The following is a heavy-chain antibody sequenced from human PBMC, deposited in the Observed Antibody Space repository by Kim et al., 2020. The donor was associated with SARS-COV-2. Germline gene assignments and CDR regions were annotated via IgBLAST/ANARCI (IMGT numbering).Heavy chain of an antibody. D-gene: IGHD3-22*01. V-gene: IGHV3-66*01. CDR1: GFTVSSNY. CDR2: IYSGGST. Sequence: GGSLRLSCAASGFTVSSNYMSWVRQAPGKGLEWVSVIYSGGSTYYADSVKGRFTISRDNSKNTLYLQMNSLRAEDTAVYYCARDFRVVILFDYYYYGMDGWGQGTTVTVSS. CDR3: ARDFRVVILFDYYYYGMDG. J-gene: IGHJ6*02.